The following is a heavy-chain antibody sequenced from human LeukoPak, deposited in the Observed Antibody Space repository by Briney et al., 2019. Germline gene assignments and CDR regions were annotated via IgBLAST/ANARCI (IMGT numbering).Heavy chain of an antibody. CDR3: ARGGYYDSSALYYYYYMDV. D-gene: IGHD3-22*01. V-gene: IGHV1-2*02. CDR1: GYTFTVYY. J-gene: IGHJ6*03. Sequence: AAVKVSCKASGYTFTVYYMHWGRQTPGQGLEWMGWINPNSGGTNYAQKFQGRLTMTRDTSISTAYMELSRLRSDDTAVFYCARGGYYDSSALYYYYYMDVWGKGTTVTVSS. CDR2: INPNSGGT.